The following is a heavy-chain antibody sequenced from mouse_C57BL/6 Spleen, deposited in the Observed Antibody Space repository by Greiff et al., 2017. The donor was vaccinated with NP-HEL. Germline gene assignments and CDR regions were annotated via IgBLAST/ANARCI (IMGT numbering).Heavy chain of an antibody. J-gene: IGHJ4*01. Sequence: VKLQQSGPGLVQPSQSLSITCTVSGFSLTSYGVHWVRQSPGKGLEWLGVIWSGGSTDYNAAFISRLSISKDNSKSQVFFKMNSLQADDTAIYYCARKGETTVVATEAMDYWGQGTSVTVSS. V-gene: IGHV2-2*01. CDR1: GFSLTSYG. D-gene: IGHD1-1*01. CDR3: ARKGETTVVATEAMDY. CDR2: IWSGGST.